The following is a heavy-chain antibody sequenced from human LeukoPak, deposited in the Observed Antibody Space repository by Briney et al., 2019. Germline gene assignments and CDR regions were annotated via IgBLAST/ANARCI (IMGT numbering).Heavy chain of an antibody. D-gene: IGHD3-3*01. CDR2: IKSKTDGGTT. CDR1: GFTFSNAW. J-gene: IGHJ4*02. V-gene: IGHV3-15*01. CDR3: TTVGATIFGVVIIGGYFDY. Sequence: PGGSLRLSCAASGFTFSNAWMSWVRQAPGKGLEWVGRIKSKTDGGTTDYAAPVKGRFTISRDDSKNTLYLQMNSLKTEDTAVYYCTTVGATIFGVVIIGGYFDYWGQGTLVTVSS.